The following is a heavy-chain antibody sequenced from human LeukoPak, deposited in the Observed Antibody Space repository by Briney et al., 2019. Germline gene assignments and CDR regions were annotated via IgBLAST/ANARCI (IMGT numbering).Heavy chain of an antibody. J-gene: IGHJ6*02. CDR3: ATALKVTLAYYYYGMDV. CDR2: ISAYNGNT. CDR1: GYTFTNYG. Sequence: ASVKVSCKASGYTFTNYGISWVRQAPGQGLEWMGWISAYNGNTNYVQKLQGRVTMTEDTSTDTAYMELSSLRSEDTAVYYCATALKVTLAYYYYGMDVWGQGTTVTVSS. V-gene: IGHV1-18*01. D-gene: IGHD4-4*01.